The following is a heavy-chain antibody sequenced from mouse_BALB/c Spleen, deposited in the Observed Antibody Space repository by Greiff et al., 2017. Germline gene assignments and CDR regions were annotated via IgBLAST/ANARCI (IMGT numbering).Heavy chain of an antibody. CDR1: GYTFTSYW. CDR3: TRSGYYYGSSYPGLYYAMDY. Sequence: EVQLQQSGTVLARPGASVKMSCKASGYTFTSYWMHWVKQRPGQGLEWIGAIYPGNSDTSYNQKFKGKAKLTAVTSTSTAYMELSSLTNEDSAVYYCTRSGYYYGSSYPGLYYAMDYWGQGTSVTVSS. V-gene: IGHV1-5*01. CDR2: IYPGNSDT. J-gene: IGHJ4*01. D-gene: IGHD1-1*01.